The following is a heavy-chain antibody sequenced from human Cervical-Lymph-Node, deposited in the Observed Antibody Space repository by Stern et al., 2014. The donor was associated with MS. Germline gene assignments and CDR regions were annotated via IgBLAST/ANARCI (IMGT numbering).Heavy chain of an antibody. V-gene: IGHV3-64D*06. CDR1: GFTFSTYP. CDR3: VKKLRSGGYNWYFDL. CDR2: ISSSGGDT. Sequence: MQLVQSGGVLVQPGGSQRLSCSASGFTFSTYPMHWVRQAPGKRLEYVSAISSSGGDTYYADSVKGRFTISRDNSKNTLYLQMSSLRSEDTAVYYCVKKLRSGGYNWYFDLWGRGTLVTVSS. J-gene: IGHJ2*01. D-gene: IGHD2-2*02.